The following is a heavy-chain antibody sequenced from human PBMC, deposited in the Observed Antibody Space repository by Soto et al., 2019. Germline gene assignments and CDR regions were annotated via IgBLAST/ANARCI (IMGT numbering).Heavy chain of an antibody. CDR2: VYSTGGV. CDR1: GDSIGRFY. CDR3: ARDLSGTGLDI. Sequence: GTLSLTCNVSGDSIGRFYWSWIRQSAGKGLEWIGRVYSTGGVTYNPALKGRVTISLDRSNNHVSLEMNSVTAADTAVYFCARDLSGTGLDIWGQGTLVTVSS. D-gene: IGHD1-26*01. J-gene: IGHJ4*01. V-gene: IGHV4-4*07.